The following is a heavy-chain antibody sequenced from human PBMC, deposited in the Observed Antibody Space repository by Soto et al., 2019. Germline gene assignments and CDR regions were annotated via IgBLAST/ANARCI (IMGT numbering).Heavy chain of an antibody. D-gene: IGHD2-21*02. CDR3: VRRARLRASTNPLAY. CDR2: VSYGGRT. Sequence: PSETLSVTYSGSGAMIRTNSFYWGWIRQPPGKGLEWIGSVSYGGRTYDNPSLKSRVTVSADTSKNQIFLNMTSVGAADTAVYYCVRRARLRASTNPLAYWGLG. V-gene: IGHV4-39*01. CDR1: GAMIRTNSFY. J-gene: IGHJ4*02.